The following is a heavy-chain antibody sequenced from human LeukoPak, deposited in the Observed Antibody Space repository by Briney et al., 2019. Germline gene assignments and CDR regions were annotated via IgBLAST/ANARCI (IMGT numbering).Heavy chain of an antibody. V-gene: IGHV4-30-4*01. D-gene: IGHD2-15*01. J-gene: IGHJ3*02. Sequence: SETLSLTCTVSGGSISSGDYYWSWIRQPPGEGLEWIGYIYYSGSTYYDPSLKSRVIISVDTSKNQFSLKLSSVTAADTAVYYCARDCSGGSCYGAFDIWGQGTMVTVSS. CDR3: ARDCSGGSCYGAFDI. CDR2: IYYSGST. CDR1: GGSISSGDYY.